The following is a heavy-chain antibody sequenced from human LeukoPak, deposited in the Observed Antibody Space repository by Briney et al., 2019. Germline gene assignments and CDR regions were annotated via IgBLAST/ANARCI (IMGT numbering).Heavy chain of an antibody. CDR1: GFSLSGHY. CDR2: IKNRPDSYTT. CDR3: ADVGANEAGY. J-gene: IGHJ4*02. V-gene: IGHV3-72*01. Sequence: GGSLRLSCAASGFSLSGHYIDWVRQAPGEGLEWVGHIKNRPDSYTTIYAASVEGRFTISRDDSKNSVFLQMNSLQTEDTAVYYCADVGANEAGYWGQGALVTVSS. D-gene: IGHD1-26*01.